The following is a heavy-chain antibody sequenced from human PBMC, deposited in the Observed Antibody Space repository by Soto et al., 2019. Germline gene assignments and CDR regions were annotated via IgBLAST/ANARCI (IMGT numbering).Heavy chain of an antibody. Sequence: GGSLRLSCAASGFTFSSYAMSWVRQAPGKGLEWVSAISGSGGSTYYADSVKGRFTISRDNSKNTLYLQMNSLRAEDTAVYYCAKLRVATISDGIAFDIWGQGTMVTVSS. CDR3: AKLRVATISDGIAFDI. D-gene: IGHD5-12*01. CDR1: GFTFSSYA. J-gene: IGHJ3*02. CDR2: ISGSGGST. V-gene: IGHV3-23*01.